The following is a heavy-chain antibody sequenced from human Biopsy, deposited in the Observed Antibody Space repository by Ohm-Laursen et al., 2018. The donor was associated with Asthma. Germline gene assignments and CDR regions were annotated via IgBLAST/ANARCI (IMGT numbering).Heavy chain of an antibody. CDR2: VSSDGHNK. CDR3: ARESGQDSGGTGAFDR. D-gene: IGHD4-23*01. Sequence: SLRLSCTAFGFVFSQCGMHWVRQGPGKGLEWVALVSSDGHNKYYKDSVKGRFTISRDNSKLRLYLEINSLRVEDSAVYYCARESGQDSGGTGAFDRWGQGIMVAVSS. CDR1: GFVFSQCG. V-gene: IGHV3-30*03. J-gene: IGHJ3*02.